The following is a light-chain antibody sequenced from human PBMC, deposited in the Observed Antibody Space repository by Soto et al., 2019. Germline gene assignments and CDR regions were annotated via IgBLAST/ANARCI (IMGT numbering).Light chain of an antibody. J-gene: IGLJ2*01. CDR2: GSS. Sequence: QLVLTQPPSVSGAPGQRVTLSCTGSSSSIGAGYDVHWYQQLPGTAPKLLIYGSSNRPSGVPDRSSGSKSGTSASLAITGLRAEDKADYYCQSYDSSLSAYVVFGGGTKVTVL. CDR3: QSYDSSLSAYVV. CDR1: SSSIGAGYD. V-gene: IGLV1-40*01.